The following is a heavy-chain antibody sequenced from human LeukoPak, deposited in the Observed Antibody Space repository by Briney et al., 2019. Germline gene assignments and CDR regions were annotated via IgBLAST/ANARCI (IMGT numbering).Heavy chain of an antibody. CDR2: ISWNSGSI. CDR1: GFTFDDCA. Sequence: SLRLSCAASGFTFDDCAMHWVRQAPGKGLEWVSGISWNSGSIGYADSVKGRFTISRDNAKNSLYLQMNSLRAEDTALYYCAKLGGIAAAAGPIDYWGQGTLVTVSS. V-gene: IGHV3-9*01. J-gene: IGHJ4*02. D-gene: IGHD6-13*01. CDR3: AKLGGIAAAAGPIDY.